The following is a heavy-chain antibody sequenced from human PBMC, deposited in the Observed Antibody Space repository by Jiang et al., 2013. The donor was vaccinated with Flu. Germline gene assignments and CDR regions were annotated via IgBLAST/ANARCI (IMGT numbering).Heavy chain of an antibody. CDR1: GFTFSDYN. J-gene: IGHJ2*01. Sequence: VQLLESGGSVVQPGGSLRLSCVASGFTFSDYNIYWVRQIPGKGLEWVAFLSYNGYNKYFADSVRGRFTVSRDKSRSTLYLQMDSLKFDDTAVYFCARDPRSRFFDWSYIYYYFDLWGRGTQVTVSS. CDR2: LSYNGYNK. D-gene: IGHD3-9*01. CDR3: ARDPRSRFFDWSYIYYYFDL. V-gene: IGHV3-30*04.